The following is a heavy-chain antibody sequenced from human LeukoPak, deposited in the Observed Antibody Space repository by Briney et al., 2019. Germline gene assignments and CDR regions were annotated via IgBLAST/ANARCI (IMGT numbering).Heavy chain of an antibody. CDR3: ARGLKRITMEDYYYYYMDV. CDR1: GGSISSGGYY. J-gene: IGHJ6*03. V-gene: IGHV4-31*03. Sequence: PSETLSLTCTVSGGSISSGGYYWSWIRQHPGKGLEWIGYIYYSGSTYYNPSLKSRVTISVDTSKNQFSLKLSSVTAADTAVYYCARGLKRITMEDYYYYYMDVWGQGTTVTVSS. CDR2: IYYSGST. D-gene: IGHD3-10*01.